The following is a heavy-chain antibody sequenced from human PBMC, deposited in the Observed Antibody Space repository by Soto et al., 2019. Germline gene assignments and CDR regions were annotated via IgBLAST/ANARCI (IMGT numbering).Heavy chain of an antibody. D-gene: IGHD3-9*01. Sequence: ASVKVSCKASGYTFTNYGISWVRQAPGHGLEWMGWIGTFNGNTNYAQKFQGRVTMTTDTSSTTAYMELRSLRSDDTAVYYCAREGSDRRYFDWPPQGFDYWGQGTLVTVSS. CDR3: AREGSDRRYFDWPPQGFDY. CDR2: IGTFNGNT. J-gene: IGHJ4*02. V-gene: IGHV1-18*01. CDR1: GYTFTNYG.